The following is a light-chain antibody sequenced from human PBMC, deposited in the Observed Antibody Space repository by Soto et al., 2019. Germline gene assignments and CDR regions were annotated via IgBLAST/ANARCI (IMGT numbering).Light chain of an antibody. J-gene: IGKJ4*01. CDR3: QQRSSWPPT. V-gene: IGKV3-11*01. Sequence: EILMTQSPATLSLSPGEIATLCCRASQSVSSNLAWYQQKPGQAPRLLIYGASNRATGIPARFSGSGSGTDFTLTISSLQSEDFAVYYCQQRSSWPPTFGGGTKVDIK. CDR2: GAS. CDR1: QSVSSN.